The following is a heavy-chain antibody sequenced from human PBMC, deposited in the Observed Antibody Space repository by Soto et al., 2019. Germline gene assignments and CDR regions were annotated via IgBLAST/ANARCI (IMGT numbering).Heavy chain of an antibody. CDR2: INHSGGT. V-gene: IGHV4-34*01. J-gene: IGHJ6*03. Sequence: SETLSLTCAVYSGSFSGYHWNWIRQPPGKGLEWIGEINHSGGTNYNPSLKSRVTISVDTSKNQFSLELSSVTAADTAVYYCARGNSASGLLRGYYYLDVWGKGTTVTVSS. CDR3: ARGNSASGLLRGYYYLDV. CDR1: SGSFSGYH. D-gene: IGHD2-21*02.